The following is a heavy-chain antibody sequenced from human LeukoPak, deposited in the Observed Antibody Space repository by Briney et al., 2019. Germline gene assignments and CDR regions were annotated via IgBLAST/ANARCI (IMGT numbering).Heavy chain of an antibody. Sequence: SETLSLTCTVSGGSISSGDYYWSWIRQPPGKGLEWIGYIYHSGSTYYNPSLKSRVTISVDRSKNQFSLKLSSVTAADTAVYYCARARDYRAFDIWGQGTMVTVSS. CDR1: GGSISSGDYY. J-gene: IGHJ3*02. D-gene: IGHD4-11*01. V-gene: IGHV4-30-2*01. CDR2: IYHSGST. CDR3: ARARDYRAFDI.